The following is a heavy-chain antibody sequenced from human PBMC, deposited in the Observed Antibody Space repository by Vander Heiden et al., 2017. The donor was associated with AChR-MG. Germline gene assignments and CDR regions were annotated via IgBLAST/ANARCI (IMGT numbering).Heavy chain of an antibody. CDR3: TRDPRYGVNY. D-gene: IGHD2-8*01. Sequence: QVHLLASAGCVAQPGTSLSPSCVPSGFTFRSYSMHWDRQAPGKGLEWVAVISYAGSNQYYADSVKGRFTISRDNSKNTLYLEMSSLRTDDTAVYYCTRDPRYGVNYWGQGTLVTVSS. J-gene: IGHJ4*02. CDR1: GFTFRSYS. CDR2: ISYAGSNQ. V-gene: IGHV3-30-3*01.